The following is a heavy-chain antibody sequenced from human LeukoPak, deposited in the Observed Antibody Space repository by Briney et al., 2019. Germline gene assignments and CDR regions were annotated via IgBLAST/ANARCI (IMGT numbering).Heavy chain of an antibody. V-gene: IGHV1-69*05. Sequence: GSSVKVSCKPSGGTFTSYAISWVRQAPGQGLEWMGGIIPIFGTANYAQKFQGRVTITTDESTSTAYMELSSLRSEDTAVYYCARDSSVVGATSRYFDYWGQGTLVTVSS. CDR1: GGTFTSYA. CDR3: ARDSSVVGATSRYFDY. D-gene: IGHD1-26*01. J-gene: IGHJ4*02. CDR2: IIPIFGTA.